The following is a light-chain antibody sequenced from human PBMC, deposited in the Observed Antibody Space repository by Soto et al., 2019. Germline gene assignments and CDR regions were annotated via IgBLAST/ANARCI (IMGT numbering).Light chain of an antibody. CDR3: QQYGSSPIT. CDR2: GAS. V-gene: IGKV3-15*01. CDR1: HSVSRN. J-gene: IGKJ5*01. Sequence: EIVMTQSPGTLSVSPGERAALSCRASHSVSRNLAWYEQKPGQPPRLLIYGASNRATGIPARFSGSGSGTDFTLTISSLQPEDFAVYYCQQYGSSPITFGQGTRLEIK.